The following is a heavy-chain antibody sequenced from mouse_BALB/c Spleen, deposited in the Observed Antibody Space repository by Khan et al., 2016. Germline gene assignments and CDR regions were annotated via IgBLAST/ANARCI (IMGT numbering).Heavy chain of an antibody. J-gene: IGHJ4*01. CDR1: GFNIKHYY. Sequence: VQLKQSGAELVRSGASVKLSCTASGFNIKHYYMHWVKQRPEQGLEWIGWIDPENGDTEYAPKFQGKATMTADTSSNTAYLQLSSLTSEDTSVYCCATRMGYTMDYWGQGTSVTVSS. V-gene: IGHV14-4*02. CDR3: ATRMGYTMDY. D-gene: IGHD2-3*01. CDR2: IDPENGDT.